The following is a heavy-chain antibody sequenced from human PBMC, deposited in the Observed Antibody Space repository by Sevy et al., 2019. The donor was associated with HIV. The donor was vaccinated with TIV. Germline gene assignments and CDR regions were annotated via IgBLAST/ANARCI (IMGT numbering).Heavy chain of an antibody. Sequence: GGSLRLSCVASGFTFNFHGMHWVRQAPGKGLEWVAFIWHDGSNKYMADSVKGRFTISRDNSKNTLYVQMNSLTVEDTGMYFCARGRDFNDRRDKRVFEHWGPGNLVNVFS. V-gene: IGHV3-33*01. CDR1: GFTFNFHG. CDR3: ARGRDFNDRRDKRVFEH. CDR2: IWHDGSNK. D-gene: IGHD3-22*01. J-gene: IGHJ4*01.